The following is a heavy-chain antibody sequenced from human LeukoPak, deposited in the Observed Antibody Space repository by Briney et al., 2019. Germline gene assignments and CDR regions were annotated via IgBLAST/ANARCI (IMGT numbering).Heavy chain of an antibody. V-gene: IGHV3-21*01. Sequence: KTGGSLRLSCAASGFTFSSYGMHWVRQAPGKGLEWVSSISSSSSYIYYADSVKGRFTISRDNAKNSLYLQMNSLRAEDTAVYYCAALQYQLLSYGMDVWGQGTTVTVSS. CDR1: GFTFSSYG. CDR3: AALQYQLLSYGMDV. J-gene: IGHJ6*02. D-gene: IGHD2-2*01. CDR2: ISSSSSYI.